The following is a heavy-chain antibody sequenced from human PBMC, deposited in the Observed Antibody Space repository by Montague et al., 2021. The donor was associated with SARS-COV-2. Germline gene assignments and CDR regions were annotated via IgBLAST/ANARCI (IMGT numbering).Heavy chain of an antibody. D-gene: IGHD3-9*01. CDR1: GFTFSSYS. J-gene: IGHJ4*02. V-gene: IGHV3-21*01. CDR3: ARDHHYDILTGYYGD. Sequence: SLRLSCAASGFTFSSYSMNWVRQAPGKGLEWVPSISSSSSYIYYADSVKGRFTISRGNAKNSLYLQMNSLRAEDTAVYYCARDHHYDILTGYYGDWGQGTLVTVSS. CDR2: ISSSSSYI.